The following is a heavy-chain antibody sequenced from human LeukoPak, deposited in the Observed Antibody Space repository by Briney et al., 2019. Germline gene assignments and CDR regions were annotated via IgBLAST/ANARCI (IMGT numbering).Heavy chain of an antibody. D-gene: IGHD2-2*01. Sequence: SVKVSCKASGGTFSSYAISWVRQAPGQGLEWMGRIIPILGIANYAQKFQGRVTITADKSTSTAYMELSSLRSEDTAVYYCAVCSSTSCYGLRWFDPWGQGTLVTVSS. V-gene: IGHV1-69*04. CDR3: AVCSSTSCYGLRWFDP. CDR1: GGTFSSYA. CDR2: IIPILGIA. J-gene: IGHJ5*02.